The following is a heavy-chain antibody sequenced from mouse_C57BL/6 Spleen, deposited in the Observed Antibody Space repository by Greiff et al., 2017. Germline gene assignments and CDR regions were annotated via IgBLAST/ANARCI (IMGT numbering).Heavy chain of an antibody. CDR3: GGKCCRGYFDY. J-gene: IGHJ2*01. Sequence: QVQLQQSDAELVKPGASVKISCKASGYTFTDHTIHWVKQSREQGLVWIGYIYPSDGSTKYNEKFKGKATLTADKSSSTAYMQLNSLTSEDSAFYFCGGKCCRGYFDYWGQGTTRTVSS. V-gene: IGHV1-78*01. CDR1: GYTFTDHT. CDR2: IYPSDGST. D-gene: IGHD1-3*01.